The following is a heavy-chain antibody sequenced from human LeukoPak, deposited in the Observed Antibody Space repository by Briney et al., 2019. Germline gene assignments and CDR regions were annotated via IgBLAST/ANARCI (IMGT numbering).Heavy chain of an antibody. J-gene: IGHJ1*01. CDR1: GFTFSSYS. CDR2: ISGSSSYI. V-gene: IGHV3-21*01. Sequence: GGSLRLSCAASGFTFSSYSMNWVRQAPGKGLEWVSSISGSSSYIYYADSVKGRFTISRDNAKNSLYLQMNSLRAEDTAVYYCARGYCSGGSCYPEYFQHWGQDTLVTVSS. D-gene: IGHD2-15*01. CDR3: ARGYCSGGSCYPEYFQH.